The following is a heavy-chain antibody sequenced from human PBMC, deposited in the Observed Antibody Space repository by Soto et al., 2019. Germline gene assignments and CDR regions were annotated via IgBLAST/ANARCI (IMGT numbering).Heavy chain of an antibody. CDR2: INSDGSST. Sequence: PGGSLRLSCAASGFTFSSYWMHWVRQAPGKGLVWVSRINSDGSSTSYADSVKGRFTISRYNAKNTLYLQMNSLRAEDTAVYYCARGASFARIAARLRPFDYWGQGTLVTVSS. V-gene: IGHV3-74*01. CDR1: GFTFSSYW. J-gene: IGHJ4*02. D-gene: IGHD6-6*01. CDR3: ARGASFARIAARLRPFDY.